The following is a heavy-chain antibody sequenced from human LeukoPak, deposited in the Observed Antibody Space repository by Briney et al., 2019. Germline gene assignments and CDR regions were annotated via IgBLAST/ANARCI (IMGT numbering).Heavy chain of an antibody. V-gene: IGHV4-31*03. J-gene: IGHJ5*02. CDR1: GGSISSGGYY. Sequence: PSQTLSLTCTVSGGSISSGGYYWSWIRQHPGKGPEWIGYIYYSGSTYYNPSLKSRVTISVDTSKNQFSLKLSSVTAADTAVYYCAREGRYDFWSGSPPGWFDPWGQGTLVTVSS. D-gene: IGHD3-3*01. CDR2: IYYSGST. CDR3: AREGRYDFWSGSPPGWFDP.